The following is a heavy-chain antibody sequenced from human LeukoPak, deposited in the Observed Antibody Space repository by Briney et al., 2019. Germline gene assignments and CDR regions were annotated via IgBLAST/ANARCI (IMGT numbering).Heavy chain of an antibody. Sequence: ASVKVSCKASGYTFTSYDTNWVRQATGQGLEWMGWMNPNSGNTGYAQKFQGRVTMTRNTSISTAYMELSSLRSEDTAVYYCARIRYDSSGYYVDYWGQGTLVTVSS. D-gene: IGHD3-22*01. J-gene: IGHJ4*02. V-gene: IGHV1-8*01. CDR3: ARIRYDSSGYYVDY. CDR2: MNPNSGNT. CDR1: GYTFTSYD.